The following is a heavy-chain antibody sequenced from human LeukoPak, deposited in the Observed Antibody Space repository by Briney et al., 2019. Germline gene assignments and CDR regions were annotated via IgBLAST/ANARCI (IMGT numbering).Heavy chain of an antibody. D-gene: IGHD7-27*01. J-gene: IGHJ4*02. Sequence: PETLSLTCTVSGVSISNYIWSWIRQSPGGDLEWIGYVEYTGSTNYNPSLKNRVTISIDRSKNHFSLKLTSVTAADTAVYFCARSLPVSLGWMYYFDQWGQGTRVTVSS. V-gene: IGHV4-59*01. CDR1: GVSISNYI. CDR2: VEYTGST. CDR3: ARSLPVSLGWMYYFDQ.